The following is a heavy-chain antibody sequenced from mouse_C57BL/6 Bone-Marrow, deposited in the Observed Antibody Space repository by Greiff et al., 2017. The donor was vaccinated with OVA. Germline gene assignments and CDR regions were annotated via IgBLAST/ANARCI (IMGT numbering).Heavy chain of an antibody. CDR1: GFTFSDYY. D-gene: IGHD2-4*01. V-gene: IGHV5-12*01. CDR3: ARRGDYEYYFDY. J-gene: IGHJ2*01. Sequence: EVMLVESGGGLVQPGGSLKLSCAASGFTFSDYYMYWVRQTPEKRLEWVAYISNGGGSTYYPDTVKGRFTISRDNAKNTMYLQMSRLKSEDTAMYYCARRGDYEYYFDYWGQGTTLTVSS. CDR2: ISNGGGST.